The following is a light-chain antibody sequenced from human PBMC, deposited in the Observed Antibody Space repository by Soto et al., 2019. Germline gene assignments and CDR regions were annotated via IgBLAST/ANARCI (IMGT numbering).Light chain of an antibody. V-gene: IGLV2-23*01. Sequence: QLVLTQPASVSGSPGQSITISCTGTSSDVGSYNLVSWYQQHPGKAPKLMIYEGSKRPSGVSIRFSGSKSGNTASLTISGLQAEDEADYYCCSYAGRSYVFGTGTKLTVL. CDR3: CSYAGRSYV. CDR1: SSDVGSYNL. CDR2: EGS. J-gene: IGLJ1*01.